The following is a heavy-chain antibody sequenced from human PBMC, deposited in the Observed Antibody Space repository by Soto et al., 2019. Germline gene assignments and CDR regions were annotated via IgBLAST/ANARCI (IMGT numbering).Heavy chain of an antibody. V-gene: IGHV1-46*01. CDR3: TPSGYYGGVDY. Sequence: QVQLVQSGAEVKKPGASVKVSCKASGYTFTSYYMHWVRQAPGQGLEWMGIINPSGGSTSYAQKFQGRVTMTRDTSTSTVYMELSSLRSEDTAVYYCTPSGYYGGVDYWGQGTLVTVSS. CDR1: GYTFTSYY. CDR2: INPSGGST. D-gene: IGHD3-22*01. J-gene: IGHJ4*02.